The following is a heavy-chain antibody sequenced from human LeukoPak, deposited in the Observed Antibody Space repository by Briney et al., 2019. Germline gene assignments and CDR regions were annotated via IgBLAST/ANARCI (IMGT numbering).Heavy chain of an antibody. D-gene: IGHD2-15*01. V-gene: IGHV4-30-2*01. CDR1: GGSISSGGYS. CDR2: IYHSGST. CDR3: ARDDCSGGSCYSDY. J-gene: IGHJ4*02. Sequence: SQTLSLTCAVSGGSISSGGYSWSWIRQPPGKGLERIGYIYHSGSTYYNPSLKSRVTISVDRSKNQFSLKLSSVTAADTAVYYCARDDCSGGSCYSDYWGQGTLVTVSS.